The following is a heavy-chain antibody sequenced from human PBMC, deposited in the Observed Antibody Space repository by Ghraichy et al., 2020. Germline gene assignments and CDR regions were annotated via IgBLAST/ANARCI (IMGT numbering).Heavy chain of an antibody. V-gene: IGHV4-31*03. Sequence: TLSLTCTVSGGSIGSGGQYWSWLRQRPGEGLEWIAYIYYGGAAFYNPSLKSRVNISIDTSQNLFSLRLASVTVADTAVYFCARFVDFWTWFAPWGQGTLVTVSS. J-gene: IGHJ5*02. CDR2: IYYGGAA. CDR3: ARFVDFWTWFAP. CDR1: GGSIGSGGQY. D-gene: IGHD3/OR15-3a*01.